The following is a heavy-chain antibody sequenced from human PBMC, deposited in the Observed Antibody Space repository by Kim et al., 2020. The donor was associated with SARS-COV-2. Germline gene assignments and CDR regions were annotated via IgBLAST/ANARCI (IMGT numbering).Heavy chain of an antibody. CDR3: ARAGRDYYDSSGYYS. Sequence: GGSLRLSCAASGFTVSSNYMSWVRQAPGKGLEWVSVIYSGGSTYYADSVKGRFTISRDNSKNTLYLQMNSLRAEDTAVYYCARAGRDYYDSSGYYSWGQGTLVAVSS. D-gene: IGHD3-22*01. V-gene: IGHV3-53*01. J-gene: IGHJ5*02. CDR2: IYSGGST. CDR1: GFTVSSNY.